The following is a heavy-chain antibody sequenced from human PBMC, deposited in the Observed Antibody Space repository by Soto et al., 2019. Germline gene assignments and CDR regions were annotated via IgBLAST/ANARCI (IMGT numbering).Heavy chain of an antibody. Sequence: GGSLRLSCAASGFTFSSYAMSWVRQAPGKGLEWVSAISGSGGSTYYADSVKGRFTISRDNSKNTLYLQMNSLRAEDTAVYYCAKDRNLRYFDWLPLDYWGQGTLVTVSS. D-gene: IGHD3-9*01. J-gene: IGHJ4*02. CDR1: GFTFSSYA. V-gene: IGHV3-23*01. CDR3: AKDRNLRYFDWLPLDY. CDR2: ISGSGGST.